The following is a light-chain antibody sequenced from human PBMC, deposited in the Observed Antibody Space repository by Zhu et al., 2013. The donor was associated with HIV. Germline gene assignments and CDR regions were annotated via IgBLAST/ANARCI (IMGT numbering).Light chain of an antibody. CDR1: QSVTTN. CDR2: GAS. J-gene: IGKJ1*01. Sequence: EVVMTQSPATLSVSPGESVTLSCRASQSVTTNLAWYQQKPGQGLRLLIYGASTRATGIPDRFSGSGSGTVFTLSISRLEPEDSAVYYCQQHGSSPWTFGQGTKVEI. CDR3: QQHGSSPWT. V-gene: IGKV3-20*01.